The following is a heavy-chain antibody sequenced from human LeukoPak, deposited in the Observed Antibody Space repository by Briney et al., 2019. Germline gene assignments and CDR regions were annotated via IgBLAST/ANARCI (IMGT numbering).Heavy chain of an antibody. J-gene: IGHJ4*02. V-gene: IGHV3-23*01. D-gene: IGHD2-2*01. CDR1: GFTFSSYA. CDR2: ISTSGGST. Sequence: PGGSLRLSCAASGFTFSSYAMNWVRQAPGKGLEWVSVISTSGGSTYFADSVKGRFTISRDNSKNTLYLQMNSLRAEDTAVYYCARGGRYCSSTSCYLGRWGQGTLVTVSS. CDR3: ARGGRYCSSTSCYLGR.